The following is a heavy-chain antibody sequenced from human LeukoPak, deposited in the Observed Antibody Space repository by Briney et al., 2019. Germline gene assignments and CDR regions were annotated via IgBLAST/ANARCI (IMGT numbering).Heavy chain of an antibody. V-gene: IGHV4-30-2*01. CDR2: IYHSGST. D-gene: IGHD6-13*01. Sequence: SQTLSLTCAVSGGSISSGGYSWSWIRQPPGKGLEWIGDIYHSGSTYYNPSLKSRVTISVDRSKNQFSLKLSSVTAADTAVYYCAGGQDAKILAAAGTAAFDIWGQGTMVTVSS. J-gene: IGHJ3*02. CDR3: AGGQDAKILAAAGTAAFDI. CDR1: GGSISSGGYS.